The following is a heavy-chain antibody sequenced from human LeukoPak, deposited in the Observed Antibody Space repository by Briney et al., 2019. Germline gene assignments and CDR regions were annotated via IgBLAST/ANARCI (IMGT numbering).Heavy chain of an antibody. V-gene: IGHV3-7*01. CDR3: TRVYGRGYQLLFGFFDP. CDR2: IKQDGSEK. D-gene: IGHD2-2*01. Sequence: GGSLRLSCAASGFTFRSYWMSWVRQAPGKGLEWVANIKQDGSEKYYVDSVKGRFTISRDNAKNSLYLQMNSLRAEDTAVYYCTRVYGRGYQLLFGFFDPWGQGTLVTVSS. J-gene: IGHJ5*02. CDR1: GFTFRSYW.